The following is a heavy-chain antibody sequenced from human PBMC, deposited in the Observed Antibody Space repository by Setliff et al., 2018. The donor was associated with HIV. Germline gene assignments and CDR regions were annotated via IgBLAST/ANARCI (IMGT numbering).Heavy chain of an antibody. V-gene: IGHV1-46*01. CDR2: INPSGGST. D-gene: IGHD4-4*01. J-gene: IGHJ6*03. CDR1: GYTFTNYY. CDR3: ARDAFDYTAYYYSYMDA. Sequence: ASVKVSCKASGYTFTNYYIHWVRQAPGQGLEWMGIINPSGGSTTYAQKFQGRVTKTRDTSTSTVYMELSSLRSEDTAVYYCARDAFDYTAYYYSYMDAWGKGTTVTVSS.